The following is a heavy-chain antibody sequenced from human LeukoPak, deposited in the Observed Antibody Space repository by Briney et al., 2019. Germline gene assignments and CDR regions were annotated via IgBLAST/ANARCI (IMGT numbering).Heavy chain of an antibody. CDR2: IYYSGST. V-gene: IGHV4-59*01. D-gene: IGHD5-12*01. CDR1: VGPISRYY. CDR3: ARGINMPLYSGYDYGMDV. Sequence: SETLSLTCTVSVGPISRYYWIWIRQPPGKGLEWIGYIYYSGSTNYNPSLKSRVTISVDTSKNQFSLKLSSVTAADTAVYYCARGINMPLYSGYDYGMDVWGQGTTVTVSS. J-gene: IGHJ6*02.